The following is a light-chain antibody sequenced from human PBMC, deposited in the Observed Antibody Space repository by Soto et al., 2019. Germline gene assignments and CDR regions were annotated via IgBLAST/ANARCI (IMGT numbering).Light chain of an antibody. CDR1: SSDVGGYNY. CDR3: SSYTSSSTLEGV. J-gene: IGLJ1*01. V-gene: IGLV2-14*01. Sequence: QSVLTQPASVSGSPGQSITISCTGTSSDVGGYNYVSWYQQHPGKAPKLMIYDVSNRPSGVSNRLSGSKSGKTASLTISGPQVEDEADYYCSSYTSSSTLEGVFGTGTKVTVL. CDR2: DVS.